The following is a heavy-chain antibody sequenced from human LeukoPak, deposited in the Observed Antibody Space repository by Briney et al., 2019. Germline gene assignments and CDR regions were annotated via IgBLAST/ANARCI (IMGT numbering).Heavy chain of an antibody. Sequence: PGGSLRLSCAASGFTFSTYWMTWVRQAPGKGLEWVANIKWDGIETYYVDSVKGRFAISRNNAKNSLYLQMNNLRDEDTAVYYCAKDQDIVVVVAAHATDYWGQGTLVTVSS. J-gene: IGHJ4*02. D-gene: IGHD2-15*01. CDR2: IKWDGIET. V-gene: IGHV3-7*01. CDR1: GFTFSTYW. CDR3: AKDQDIVVVVAAHATDY.